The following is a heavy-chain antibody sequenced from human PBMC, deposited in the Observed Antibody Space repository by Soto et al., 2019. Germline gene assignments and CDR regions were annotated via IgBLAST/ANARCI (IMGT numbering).Heavy chain of an antibody. V-gene: IGHV1-69*13. CDR3: AKDRLAGNFDY. J-gene: IGHJ4*02. Sequence: SVKVSCKASGGTFSSYAISWVRQAPGQGLEWMGGIIPIFGTANYAQKVQGRVTITADESTSTAYMELSSLRSEDTAVYYCAKDRLAGNFDYWGQGTQVTVSS. CDR1: GGTFSSYA. CDR2: IIPIFGTA.